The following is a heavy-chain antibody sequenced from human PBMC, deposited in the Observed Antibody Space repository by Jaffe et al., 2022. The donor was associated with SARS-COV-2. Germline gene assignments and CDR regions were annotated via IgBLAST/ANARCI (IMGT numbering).Heavy chain of an antibody. CDR2: ISWNSGSI. J-gene: IGHJ4*02. D-gene: IGHD4-17*01. CDR1: GFTFDDYA. Sequence: EVQLVESGGGLVQPGRSLRLSCAASGFTFDDYAMHWVRQAPGKGLEWVSGISWNSGSIGYADSVKGRFTISRDNAKNSLYLQMNSLRAEDTALYYCAKEGMGRLTTVTGFDYWGQGTLVTVSS. V-gene: IGHV3-9*01. CDR3: AKEGMGRLTTVTGFDY.